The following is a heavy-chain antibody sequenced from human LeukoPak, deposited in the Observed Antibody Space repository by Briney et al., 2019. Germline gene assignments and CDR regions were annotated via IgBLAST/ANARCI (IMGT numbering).Heavy chain of an antibody. V-gene: IGHV4-4*07. D-gene: IGHD2/OR15-2a*01. Sequence: SETLSLTCTVSGASINKDYWAWIRQPAGKGLEWIGRIHPSGITHQNPSLRGRVTMSIDASKNQFSLNMSSVTAADTAVYYCVRDEYRDVWGKGTTVTVSS. CDR2: IHPSGIT. CDR1: GASINKDY. CDR3: VRDEYRDV. J-gene: IGHJ6*04.